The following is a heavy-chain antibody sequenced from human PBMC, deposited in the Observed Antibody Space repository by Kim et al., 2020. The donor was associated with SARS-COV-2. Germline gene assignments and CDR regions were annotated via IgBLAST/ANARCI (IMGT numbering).Heavy chain of an antibody. V-gene: IGHV4-31*11. CDR1: GGSISSGGYY. J-gene: IGHJ3*02. CDR2: ISNTGST. CDR3: GSMSPPSNLYNRGPFD. D-gene: IGHD3-10*01. Sequence: SETLSLTCAVSGGSISSGGYYWNWIRQHPVKGLEWIGFISNTGSTFSVPSLKSRVSMSLDTSKNQFSLRLSSVTAADTAVYFCGSMSPPSNLYNRGPFD.